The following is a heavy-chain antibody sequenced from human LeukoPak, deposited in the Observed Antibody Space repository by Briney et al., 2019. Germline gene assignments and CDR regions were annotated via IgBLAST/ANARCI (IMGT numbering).Heavy chain of an antibody. V-gene: IGHV4-61*02. CDR3: ATGEGGYNYYFDF. CDR1: GGSISSSRYY. J-gene: IGHJ4*02. Sequence: PSETLSLTCTVSGGSISSSRYYWSWLRQPAGKGLEWIGRIYTSESTNYNPSLKSRVTISVNTSKNQFSLKLSSVTAADTAVYYCATGEGGYNYYFDFWGQGTLVTVSS. CDR2: IYTSEST. D-gene: IGHD3-22*01.